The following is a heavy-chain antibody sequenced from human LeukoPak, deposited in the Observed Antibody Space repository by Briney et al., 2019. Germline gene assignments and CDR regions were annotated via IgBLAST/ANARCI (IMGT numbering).Heavy chain of an antibody. J-gene: IGHJ3*02. CDR2: IYTSGST. Sequence: SETLSLTCTVSGGSISSGSYYWSWIRQPAGKGLEWIGRIYTSGSTNYNPSLKSRVTISVDTSKNQFSLKLSSVTAADTAVYYCASGVYGTDAFDIWGQGTMVTVSS. CDR3: ASGVYGTDAFDI. CDR1: GGSISSGSYY. V-gene: IGHV4-61*02. D-gene: IGHD3-10*01.